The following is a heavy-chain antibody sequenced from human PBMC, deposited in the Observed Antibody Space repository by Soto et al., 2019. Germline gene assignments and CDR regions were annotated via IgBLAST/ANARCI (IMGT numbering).Heavy chain of an antibody. J-gene: IGHJ4*02. CDR1: GYTFTSYY. V-gene: IGHV1-46*03. Sequence: GASVKVSCKASGYTFTSYYMHLVRQAPGEGLEWMGVINPSSGSTNSPQKFQGRVTMTRDTSTSTVYMELSSLRSEDTAVYYCCSLDYGQWYWGQGTLVTVSS. D-gene: IGHD3-10*01. CDR2: INPSSGST. CDR3: CSLDYGQWY.